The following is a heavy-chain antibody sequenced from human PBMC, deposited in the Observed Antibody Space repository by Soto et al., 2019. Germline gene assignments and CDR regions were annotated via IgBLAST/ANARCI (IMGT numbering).Heavy chain of an antibody. CDR3: ARDPAEGLWLPEYYFDY. J-gene: IGHJ4*02. Sequence: GGSLRLSCAASGFTFSSYGMHWVRQAPGKGLEWVAVIWYDGSNKYYADSVKGRFTISRDNSKNTLYLQMNSLRAEDTAVYYCARDPAEGLWLPEYYFDYWGQGTLVTVSS. D-gene: IGHD5-18*01. V-gene: IGHV3-33*01. CDR2: IWYDGSNK. CDR1: GFTFSSYG.